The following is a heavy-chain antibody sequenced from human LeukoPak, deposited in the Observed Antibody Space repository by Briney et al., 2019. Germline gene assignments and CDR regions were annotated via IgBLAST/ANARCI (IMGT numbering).Heavy chain of an antibody. J-gene: IGHJ4*02. D-gene: IGHD6-19*01. CDR1: GFTFSSYG. CDR3: ARDNSDGKQWLVL. V-gene: IGHV3-33*01. CDR2: IWYDGSNK. Sequence: GGSLRLSCAASGFTFSSYGMHWVRQAPGKGLEWVAVIWYDGSNKYYADSVKGRFTISRDNSKNTLYLQMNSLRAEDTAVYYCARDNSDGKQWLVLWGQGTLVTVSS.